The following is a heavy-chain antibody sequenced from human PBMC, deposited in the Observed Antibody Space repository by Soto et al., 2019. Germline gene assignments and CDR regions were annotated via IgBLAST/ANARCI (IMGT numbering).Heavy chain of an antibody. CDR3: AKLFVVTGSNRGWPWSFHY. CDR2: IGGSGGTT. Sequence: EVQLLESGGGLVQPGRSLRLSCAASGFTFSNYAMSWVRQAPGQGLDWVSAIGGSGGTTYYADSVQGRFTISRDTSMNTSFVQMNRLRAEEAAVYYCAKLFVVTGSNRGWPWSFHYWGQGTLVTVSS. V-gene: IGHV3-23*01. CDR1: GFTFSNYA. D-gene: IGHD6-19*01. J-gene: IGHJ4*02.